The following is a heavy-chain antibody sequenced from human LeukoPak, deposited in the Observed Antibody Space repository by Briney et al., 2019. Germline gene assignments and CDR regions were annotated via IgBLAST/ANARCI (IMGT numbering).Heavy chain of an antibody. Sequence: ASVKVSCKASGYTFTSYGISWVRQAPGQGLEWMGWISAYNGNTNYAQKLQGRVTMTTDTSTSTAYMELRSLRSDDTAVYYCARMPLPYSSGWHVSFRYFDYWGQGTLVTVSS. CDR1: GYTFTSYG. V-gene: IGHV1-18*01. J-gene: IGHJ4*02. CDR3: ARMPLPYSSGWHVSFRYFDY. CDR2: ISAYNGNT. D-gene: IGHD6-19*01.